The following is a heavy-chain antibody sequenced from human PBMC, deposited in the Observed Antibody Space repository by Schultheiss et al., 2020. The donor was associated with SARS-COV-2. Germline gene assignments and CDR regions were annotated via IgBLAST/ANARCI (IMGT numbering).Heavy chain of an antibody. Sequence: SETLSLTCTVSGGSISSYYWSWIRQPPGKGLEWIGYIYYSGSTYYNPSLKSRVTISVDTSKNQFSLKLSSVTAADTAVYYCARREEGCSGGSCYEYFHHWGQGTLVTVSS. V-gene: IGHV4-59*08. CDR2: IYYSGST. J-gene: IGHJ1*01. CDR3: ARREEGCSGGSCYEYFHH. CDR1: GGSISSYY. D-gene: IGHD2-15*01.